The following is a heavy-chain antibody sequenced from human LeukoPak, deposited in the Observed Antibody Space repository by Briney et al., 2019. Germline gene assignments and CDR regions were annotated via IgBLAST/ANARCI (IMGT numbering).Heavy chain of an antibody. Sequence: PGRSLRLSCAASGFTFSSYAMSWVRQAPGKGLEWVSAISGRGGSTFYADSVKGRFTISRDNSKNTLYLQMNSLRAEDTAVYYCARATTAASLGFDYWGQGTLVTVSS. CDR1: GFTFSSYA. CDR3: ARATTAASLGFDY. J-gene: IGHJ4*02. D-gene: IGHD4-4*01. CDR2: ISGRGGST. V-gene: IGHV3-23*01.